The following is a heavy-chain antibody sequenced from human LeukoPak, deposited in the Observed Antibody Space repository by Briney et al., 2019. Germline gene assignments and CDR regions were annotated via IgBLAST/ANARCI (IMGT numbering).Heavy chain of an antibody. CDR2: ISSSGSTI. CDR3: TRGGYCTNGVCYSTSPFDY. D-gene: IGHD2-8*01. Sequence: PGGSLRLSCAASGFTFSAYGMNWVRQAPGKGLEWVSYISSSGSTIYYADSVKGRFTISRDNAKNSLYLQMNSLRAEDTAVYYCTRGGYCTNGVCYSTSPFDYWGQGTLVTVSS. J-gene: IGHJ4*02. CDR1: GFTFSAYG. V-gene: IGHV3-48*04.